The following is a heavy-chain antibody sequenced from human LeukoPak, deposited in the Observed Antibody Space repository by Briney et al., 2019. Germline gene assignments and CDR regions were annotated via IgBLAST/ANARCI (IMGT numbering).Heavy chain of an antibody. D-gene: IGHD5-24*01. CDR1: GGSISSTSYY. CDR3: ARDNSNVKMGSYYYYMDV. CDR2: IYYSGST. J-gene: IGHJ6*03. V-gene: IGHV4-39*07. Sequence: SETLSLTCTVSGGSISSTSYYWGWIRQPPGKGLEWTGSIYYSGSTYYNPSLKSRVTISVDTSKNQFSLKLSSVTAADTAVYYCARDNSNVKMGSYYYYMDVWGKGTTVTVSS.